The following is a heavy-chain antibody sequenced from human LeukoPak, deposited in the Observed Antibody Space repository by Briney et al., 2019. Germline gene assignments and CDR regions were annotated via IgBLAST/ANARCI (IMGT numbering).Heavy chain of an antibody. Sequence: SQTLSLTCALSGDSVSSNSAAWNWIRQSPSRGLEWLGRTYYRSKWYNDYAVSVKSRITINPDTSKNQFSLQLNSVTPEDTAVYYCAREGITIFGVVIVRRFDYWGQGTLVTVSS. D-gene: IGHD3-3*01. CDR2: TYYRSKWYN. V-gene: IGHV6-1*01. CDR3: AREGITIFGVVIVRRFDY. CDR1: GDSVSSNSAA. J-gene: IGHJ4*02.